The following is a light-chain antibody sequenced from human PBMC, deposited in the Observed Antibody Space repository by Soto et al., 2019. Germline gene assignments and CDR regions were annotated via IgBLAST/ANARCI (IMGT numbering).Light chain of an antibody. CDR1: SSDVGGYNY. CDR2: EVS. Sequence: QSALTQPASVSGSPGQSITISCTGTSSDVGGYNYVSWYQQHPGKAPKLMIYEVSNRPSGVSNRFSGSNSGNTASLTISGLQAEDEADYSCSSYTSNSTLVFGTGTKLTVL. CDR3: SSYTSNSTLV. V-gene: IGLV2-14*01. J-gene: IGLJ1*01.